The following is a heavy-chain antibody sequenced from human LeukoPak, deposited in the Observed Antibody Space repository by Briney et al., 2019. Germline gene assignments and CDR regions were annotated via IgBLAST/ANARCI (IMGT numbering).Heavy chain of an antibody. CDR3: AREQQLVEGYFDY. CDR2: IYYSGST. D-gene: IGHD6-13*01. Sequence: SETLSLTCTVSGGSISSGDYYWSWIRQPPGKSLEWIGYIYYSGSTYYNPSLKSRVTISVDTSKNQFSLKLSSVTAADTAVYYCAREQQLVEGYFDYWGQGTLVTVSS. J-gene: IGHJ4*02. CDR1: GGSISSGDYY. V-gene: IGHV4-30-4*08.